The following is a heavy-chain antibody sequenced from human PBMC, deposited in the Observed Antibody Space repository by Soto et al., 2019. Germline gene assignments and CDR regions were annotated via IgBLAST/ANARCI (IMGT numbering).Heavy chain of an antibody. CDR3: ARGQTLLWFGEPDYYYYGMDV. V-gene: IGHV3-21*01. Sequence: GGSLRLSCAASGFTFSSYSMNWVRQAPGKGLEWVSSISSSSSYIYYADSVKGRFTISRDNAKNSLYLQMNSLRAEDTAVYYCARGQTLLWFGEPDYYYYGMDVWGQGTTVTVSS. D-gene: IGHD3-10*01. CDR2: ISSSSSYI. CDR1: GFTFSSYS. J-gene: IGHJ6*02.